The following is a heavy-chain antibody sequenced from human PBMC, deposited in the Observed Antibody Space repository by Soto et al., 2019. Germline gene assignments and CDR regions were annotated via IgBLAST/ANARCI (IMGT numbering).Heavy chain of an antibody. Sequence: ASVKVSCKTSGYTFTTYGISWVRQAPGQGLEWMGWISGYDGDTTNVQRLQGRVTLTTDASTSTAYMELRNLRPDDTAVYYCARDWGATKFDFWGQGSPVTVSS. V-gene: IGHV1-18*04. D-gene: IGHD3-16*01. CDR2: ISGYDGDT. CDR1: GYTFTTYG. J-gene: IGHJ4*02. CDR3: ARDWGATKFDF.